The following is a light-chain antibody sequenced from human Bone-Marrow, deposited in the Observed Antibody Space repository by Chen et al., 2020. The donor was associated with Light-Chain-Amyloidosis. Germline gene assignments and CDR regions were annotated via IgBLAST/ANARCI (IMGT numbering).Light chain of an antibody. V-gene: IGLV3-25*03. CDR3: QSADSSGTYEVI. CDR2: IDT. J-gene: IGLJ2*01. CDR1: DLPTKY. Sequence: YELTQPPSVSVSPGETDRITCSGDDLPTKYAYCYQQKPGQAPVLVINIDTERPSWISERFSGSSSGTTATLTISGVQAEDEADYHCQSADSSGTYEVIFGGGTKLTVL.